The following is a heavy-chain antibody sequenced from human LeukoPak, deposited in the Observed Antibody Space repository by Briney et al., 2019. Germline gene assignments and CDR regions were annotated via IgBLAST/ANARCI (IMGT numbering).Heavy chain of an antibody. J-gene: IGHJ4*02. CDR2: ISGSGGRT. CDR3: ARARPSMWIDY. D-gene: IGHD5-12*01. CDR1: GFTFSSYA. Sequence: GGSLRLSCAASGFTFSSYAMSWVRQAPGKGLEWVSSISGSGGRTHYADSVKGRFTISRDNSKNTLYLQMNSLRPEDTAVYYCARARPSMWIDYWGQGTLVTVSS. V-gene: IGHV3-23*01.